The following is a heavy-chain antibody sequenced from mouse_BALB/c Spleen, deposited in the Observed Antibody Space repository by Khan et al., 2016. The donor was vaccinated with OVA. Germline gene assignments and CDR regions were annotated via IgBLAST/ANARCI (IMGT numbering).Heavy chain of an antibody. J-gene: IGHJ2*02. CDR2: ISYSGNT. D-gene: IGHD1-1*01. Sequence: EVQLQESGPGLVKPSQSLSLTCTVTGYSITSDYAWNWIRQFPGNKLEWMGFISYSGNTKSNHSLKSRFSITRDTSKNQFFLQLNSVTTEDTATYYCARVYGGDFDYWGQGTSLTVSS. CDR3: ARVYGGDFDY. CDR1: GYSITSDYA. V-gene: IGHV3-2*02.